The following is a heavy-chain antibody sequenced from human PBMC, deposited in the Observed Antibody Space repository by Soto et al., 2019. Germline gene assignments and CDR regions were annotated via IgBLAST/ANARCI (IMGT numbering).Heavy chain of an antibody. CDR1: GFTFSNFA. Sequence: PGGSLILSCAASGFTFSNFAMNWVRQAPGKGLEWVSGISDSGGNTYYTDSVKGRFTISRDNSKNTLYLQMNSLRAEDTAIYYCAKRRYCSSTNCYDFDYWGQGTLVTVSS. J-gene: IGHJ4*02. CDR2: ISDSGGNT. V-gene: IGHV3-23*01. D-gene: IGHD2-2*01. CDR3: AKRRYCSSTNCYDFDY.